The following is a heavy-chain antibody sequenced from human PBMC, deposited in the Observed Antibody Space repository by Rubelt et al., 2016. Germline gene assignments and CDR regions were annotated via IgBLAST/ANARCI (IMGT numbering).Heavy chain of an antibody. CDR2: ISGSGGST. V-gene: IGHV3-23*01. CDR3: ARFADYGRREHGMDV. J-gene: IGHJ6*02. D-gene: IGHD4-17*01. CDR1: GFTFNSYA. Sequence: EVQLLGSGGGFVQPGGSLRLSCAVSGFTFNSYAMSWGRQAPGKGLWWVSGISGSGGSTYFAGAVKGRVTISRDNSKDPLYLQMNSLRAEDTAEYYCARFADYGRREHGMDVWGQGTTVTASS.